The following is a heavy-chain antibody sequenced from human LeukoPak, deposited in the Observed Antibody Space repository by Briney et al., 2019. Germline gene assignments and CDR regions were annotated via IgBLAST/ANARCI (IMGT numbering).Heavy chain of an antibody. Sequence: GGSLRLSCAASGFTFSSYSMNWVRQAPGKGLEWVSYISSSSSTIYYADSVKGRFTISRDNAKNSPYLQMNSLRAEDTAVYYCAKDDLYGASWFDPWGQGTLVTVSS. CDR1: GFTFSSYS. D-gene: IGHD4-17*01. CDR2: ISSSSSTI. CDR3: AKDDLYGASWFDP. J-gene: IGHJ5*02. V-gene: IGHV3-48*01.